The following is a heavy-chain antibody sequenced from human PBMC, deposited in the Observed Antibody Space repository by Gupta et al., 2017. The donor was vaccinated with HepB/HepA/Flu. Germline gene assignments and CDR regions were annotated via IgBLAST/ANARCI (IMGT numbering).Heavy chain of an antibody. CDR2: ISGDGGST. V-gene: IGHV3-43*02. D-gene: IGHD6-19*01. CDR1: GFTFDDYA. J-gene: IGHJ4*02. CDR3: AKARAVAGTLDYFDY. Sequence: EVQLLESGGGVVQPGGSLRLSCAASGFTFDDYAMHWVRQAPGKGLEWVSLISGDGGSTYYADSVKGRFTISRDNSKNSLYLQMNSLRTEDTALYYCAKARAVAGTLDYFDYWGQGTLVTVSS.